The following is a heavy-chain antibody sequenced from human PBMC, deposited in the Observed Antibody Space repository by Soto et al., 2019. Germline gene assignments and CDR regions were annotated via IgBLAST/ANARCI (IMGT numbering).Heavy chain of an antibody. CDR1: GCSISSSIYS. CDR2: IYYSGST. Sequence: PSETLSLTCLVSGCSISSSIYSWAWIRQPPGKGLEWIGYIYYSGSTYYNPSLKSRVTISVDTSKNQFSLKLSSVTAADTAVYYCARAMVVTQNWFDPWGQGTLVTVSS. V-gene: IGHV4-30-4*08. J-gene: IGHJ5*02. CDR3: ARAMVVTQNWFDP. D-gene: IGHD2-21*02.